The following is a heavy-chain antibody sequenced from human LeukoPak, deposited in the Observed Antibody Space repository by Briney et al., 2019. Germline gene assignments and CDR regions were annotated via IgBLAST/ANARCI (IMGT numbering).Heavy chain of an antibody. CDR3: APTAEAYTSWWKV. CDR1: GYTFIDDY. Sequence: ASVKVSCKASGYTFIDDYMHWVRQAPGQGLEFMGWINPDSGFTNYAQKFKGRVTMTRDTSISTAYMEVRSLTSDDTAVYYCAPTAEAYTSWWKVWGQGTLVTVSS. V-gene: IGHV1-2*02. D-gene: IGHD3-16*01. CDR2: INPDSGFT. J-gene: IGHJ4*02.